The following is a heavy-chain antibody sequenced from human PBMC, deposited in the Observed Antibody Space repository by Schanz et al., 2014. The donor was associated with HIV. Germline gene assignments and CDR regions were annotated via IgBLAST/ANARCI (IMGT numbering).Heavy chain of an antibody. V-gene: IGHV3-33*06. Sequence: VQLVESGGGLVQPGRSLRLSCAASGFTFSSYGMHWVRQAPGKGLEWVAVIWHDGSSKYYADSVKGRFTLSRDNSENTVYLQMNSLRAEDTAVYYCAKEWYYGSGSMDYGLDVWGQGTTVTVSS. CDR3: AKEWYYGSGSMDYGLDV. D-gene: IGHD3-10*01. CDR1: GFTFSSYG. CDR2: IWHDGSSK. J-gene: IGHJ6*02.